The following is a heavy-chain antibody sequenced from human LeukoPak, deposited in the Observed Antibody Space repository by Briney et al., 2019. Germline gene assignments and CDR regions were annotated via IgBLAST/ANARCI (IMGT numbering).Heavy chain of an antibody. Sequence: PSETLSLTCTVSGGSISSSSHYWGWIRQPSGKGLEWIGSIYYSGSTYYNPSLKSRVTISVDTSKNQFSLKLSSVTAADTAVYYCARRLFYYGSGSYDYWGQGTLVTVSS. D-gene: IGHD3-10*01. CDR1: GGSISSSSHY. V-gene: IGHV4-39*01. J-gene: IGHJ4*02. CDR2: IYYSGST. CDR3: ARRLFYYGSGSYDY.